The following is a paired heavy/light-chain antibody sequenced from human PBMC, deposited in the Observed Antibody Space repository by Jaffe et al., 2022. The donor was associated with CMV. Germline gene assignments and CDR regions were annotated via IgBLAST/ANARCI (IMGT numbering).Light chain of an antibody. CDR3: YSTDTSGNHSGV. V-gene: IGLV3-10*01. CDR1: ALPKKY. CDR2: EDI. J-gene: IGLJ1*01. Sequence: SYELTQPPSVSVSPGQTARITCSGDALPKKYVYWYQQKSGQAPVLVISEDIKRPSGIPERFSGSSSGTMATLTISGAQVEDEADYYCYSTDTSGNHSGVFGTGTKVTVL.
Heavy chain of an antibody. Sequence: QVQLVQSGAEVKKPGASVKVSCKASGYTFTNYDISWVRQAPGQGLEWMGWISAYNGNTNYAQKLQGRVTMTTDTSTSTAYMELRSLRSDDTAVYYCAKVNWGSRQWLGQGWFDPWGQGTLVTVSS. D-gene: IGHD6-19*01. V-gene: IGHV1-18*04. CDR1: GYTFTNYD. J-gene: IGHJ5*02. CDR3: AKVNWGSRQWLGQGWFDP. CDR2: ISAYNGNT.